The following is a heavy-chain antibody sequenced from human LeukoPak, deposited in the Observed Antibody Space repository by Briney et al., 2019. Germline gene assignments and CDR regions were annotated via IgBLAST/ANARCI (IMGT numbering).Heavy chain of an antibody. CDR3: ARDYYYDFWSGYDSGMDV. CDR2: INHGGGT. V-gene: IGHV4-34*01. Sequence: SETLSLTCTVSGGSISSYYWSWIRQPPGKGVEWIGEINHGGGTRYNPSLKSRATISVDTSKKQFSLNLTSVTAADTAVYYCARDYYYDFWSGYDSGMDVWGKGTTVTVSS. J-gene: IGHJ6*04. D-gene: IGHD3-3*01. CDR1: GGSISSYY.